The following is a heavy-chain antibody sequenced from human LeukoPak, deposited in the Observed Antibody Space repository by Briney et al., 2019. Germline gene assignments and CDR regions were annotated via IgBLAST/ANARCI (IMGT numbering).Heavy chain of an antibody. CDR3: ARDFRGRWYFDL. CDR1: GGSISSYY. CDR2: IYYSGST. V-gene: IGHV4-59*01. Sequence: SETLSLTCTASGGSISSYYWSWIRQPPGKGLEWIGYIYYSGSTNYNPSLKSRVTISVDTSKNQFSLKLSSVTAADTAVYYCARDFRGRWYFDLWGRGTLVTVSS. J-gene: IGHJ2*01.